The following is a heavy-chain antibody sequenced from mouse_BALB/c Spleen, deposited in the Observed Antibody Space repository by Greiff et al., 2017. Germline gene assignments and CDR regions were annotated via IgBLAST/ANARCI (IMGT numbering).Heavy chain of an antibody. CDR2: ISSGGSYT. Sequence: EVQGVESGGGLVKPGGSLKLSCAASGFTFSSYAMSWVRQTPEKRLEWVATISSGGSYTYYPDSVKGRFTISRDNAKNTLYLQMSSLRSEDTAMYYCARRTTVVATDYAMDYWGQGTSVTVSS. J-gene: IGHJ4*01. D-gene: IGHD1-1*01. V-gene: IGHV5-9-3*01. CDR3: ARRTTVVATDYAMDY. CDR1: GFTFSSYA.